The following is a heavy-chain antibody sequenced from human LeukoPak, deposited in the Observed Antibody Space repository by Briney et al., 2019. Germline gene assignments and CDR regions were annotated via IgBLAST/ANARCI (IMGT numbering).Heavy chain of an antibody. CDR1: GGSISSYY. J-gene: IGHJ6*02. D-gene: IGHD6-19*01. CDR2: IYYSGST. V-gene: IGHV4-59*01. CDR3: AGDRAVAGRYYYGMDV. Sequence: SETLSLTCTVSGGSISSYYWSWIRQPPGKGLEWIGNIYYSGSTNYNPSLKSRVTISVDTSKNQFSLKLSSVTAADTAVYYCAGDRAVAGRYYYGMDVWGQGTTVTVSS.